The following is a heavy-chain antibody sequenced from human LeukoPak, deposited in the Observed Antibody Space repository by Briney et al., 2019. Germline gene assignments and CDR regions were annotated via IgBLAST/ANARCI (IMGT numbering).Heavy chain of an antibody. V-gene: IGHV1-18*01. CDR3: ARSRVEYQLSVNWFGP. D-gene: IGHD2-2*01. CDR2: ISAYNGNT. J-gene: IGHJ5*02. CDR1: GYTFTSYG. Sequence: ASVKVSCKASGYTFTSYGITWVRQAPGQGLEWMGWISAYNGNTNYAQKLQGRVTMTTDTSTSTAYMELRSLRSDDTAVYYCARSRVEYQLSVNWFGPWGQGTLVTVSS.